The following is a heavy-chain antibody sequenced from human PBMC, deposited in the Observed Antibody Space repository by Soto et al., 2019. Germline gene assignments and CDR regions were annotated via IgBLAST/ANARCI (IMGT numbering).Heavy chain of an antibody. V-gene: IGHV2-5*02. D-gene: IGHD3-22*01. Sequence: QITLKESGPTLVQPTQTLTLTCTFSGFSLSTRVVGVGWIRQPPGKAPEWLAIIYWDDDKRYSPFLKSGLTITKDTSKNQVVLTMTNVDPVDTATYYCAHMILGRPVDYWGQGTLVTVSS. J-gene: IGHJ4*02. CDR2: IYWDDDK. CDR1: GFSLSTRVVG. CDR3: AHMILGRPVDY.